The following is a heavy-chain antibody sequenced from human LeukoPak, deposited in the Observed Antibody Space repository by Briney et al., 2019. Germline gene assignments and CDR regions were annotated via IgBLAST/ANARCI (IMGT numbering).Heavy chain of an antibody. CDR1: GYTFTGYY. CDR3: ARAEPNPYGDYVVGFDY. V-gene: IGHV1-2*02. D-gene: IGHD4-17*01. Sequence: ASVKVSCKASGYTFTGYYMHWVRQAPGQGLEWMGWINPNSGGTNYAQKFQGRVTMTRDTSISTAYMELSRLRSDDTAVYYCARAEPNPYGDYVVGFDYWGQGTLVTVSS. J-gene: IGHJ4*02. CDR2: INPNSGGT.